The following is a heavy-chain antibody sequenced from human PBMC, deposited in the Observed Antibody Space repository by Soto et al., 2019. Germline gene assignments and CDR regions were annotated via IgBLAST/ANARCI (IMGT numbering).Heavy chain of an antibody. CDR2: VYYSGST. CDR3: ARHQEEVLWFGELLWYYFDY. CDR1: GGSISSHY. D-gene: IGHD3-10*01. J-gene: IGHJ4*02. Sequence: SETLSLTCTVSGGSISSHYWSWIRQPPGQGLEWIGYVYYSGSTNYNPSLKSRVTISVDTSKSQFSLRLSSVTAADTAVYYCARHQEEVLWFGELLWYYFDYWGQGTLVTVSS. V-gene: IGHV4-59*08.